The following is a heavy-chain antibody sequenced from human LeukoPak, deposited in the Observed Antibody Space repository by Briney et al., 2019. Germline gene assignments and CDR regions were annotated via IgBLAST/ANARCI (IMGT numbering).Heavy chain of an antibody. CDR1: GGSISSYY. V-gene: IGHV4-59*08. CDR3: ARQGRPTYYYYGMDV. Sequence: SETLSLTCTVSGGSISSYYWSWIRQPPGKGLEWIGYIYYSGSTNYNPSLKSRVTISVDTSKNQFPLKLSSVTAADTAVYYCARQGRPTYYYYGMDVWGQGTTVTVSS. J-gene: IGHJ6*02. CDR2: IYYSGST.